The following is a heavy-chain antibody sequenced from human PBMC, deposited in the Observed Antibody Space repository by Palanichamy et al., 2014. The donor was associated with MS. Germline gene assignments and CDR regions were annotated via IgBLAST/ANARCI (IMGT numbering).Heavy chain of an antibody. V-gene: IGHV3-33*01. Sequence: QVQLVESGGGVVQPGRSLRLSCAASGFTFSSYGMHWVRQAPGKGLEWVAVIWYGGSNKYYADSVKGRFTISRDNSKNTLYLQMNSLRAEDTAVYYCARDSSYSSSWYHYWGQGTLVTVSS. CDR1: GFTFSSYG. CDR3: ARDSSYSSSWYHY. D-gene: IGHD6-13*01. CDR2: IWYGGSNK. J-gene: IGHJ4*02.